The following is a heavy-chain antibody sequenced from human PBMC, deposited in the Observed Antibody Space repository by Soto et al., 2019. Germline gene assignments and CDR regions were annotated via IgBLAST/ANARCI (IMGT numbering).Heavy chain of an antibody. CDR1: GGSLGSGDYY. V-gene: IGHV4-30-4*01. D-gene: IGHD3-22*01. CDR3: ARETYYYDSSGPYFDS. Sequence: SETLSLTCTVSGGSLGSGDYYLSWIRQPPGKGLEWIAYIYYSWSTYYNPSLKSRVSLSIDTSKNQFSLKLSSVTAADTAVYYCARETYYYDSSGPYFDSWGQGTLVTVSS. J-gene: IGHJ4*02. CDR2: IYYSWST.